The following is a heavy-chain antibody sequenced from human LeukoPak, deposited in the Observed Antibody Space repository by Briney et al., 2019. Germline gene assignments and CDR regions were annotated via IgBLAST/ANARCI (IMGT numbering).Heavy chain of an antibody. Sequence: PSETLSLTCTVSGGSISSGSYYWGWIRQPAGKGLEGIVRIYTRGSTNYNPSLKSRVTISVDTSKNQFSPKLSSVTAADTAVYYCAREGGGGYCSSTSCYIVSYYYYYMDVWGKGTTVTVSS. CDR3: AREGGGGYCSSTSCYIVSYYYYYMDV. D-gene: IGHD2-2*02. V-gene: IGHV4-61*02. CDR1: GGSISSGSYY. CDR2: IYTRGST. J-gene: IGHJ6*03.